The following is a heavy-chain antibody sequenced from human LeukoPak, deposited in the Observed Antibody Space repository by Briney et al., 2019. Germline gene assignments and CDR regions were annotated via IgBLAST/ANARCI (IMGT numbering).Heavy chain of an antibody. J-gene: IGHJ6*02. CDR1: GGSISSSSDY. Sequence: PSETLSLTCTVSGGSISSSSDYWGWIRQPTGKGLEWIRSIYYSGSTYYNPSLKSRVTISVDTSKNQFSLKLSSVTAADTAVYYCARHVSISARHFYYYYGMDVWGQGTTVTVSS. V-gene: IGHV4-39*01. CDR2: IYYSGST. CDR3: ARHVSISARHFYYYYGMDV. D-gene: IGHD6-6*01.